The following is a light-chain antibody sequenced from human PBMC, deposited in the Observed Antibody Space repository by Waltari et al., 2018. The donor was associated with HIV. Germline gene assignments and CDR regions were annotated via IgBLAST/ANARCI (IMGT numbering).Light chain of an antibody. Sequence: DIVMTQSPATLSVSPGERAALSCRASQTVHSDLAWYQQKPGQPPRLLVYGASTRPTGIPARFSGSGYGTDFTLIISSLQSDDFEIYFCQQYKDWPLTFGRGTKVEIK. CDR1: QTVHSD. CDR3: QQYKDWPLT. J-gene: IGKJ4*02. CDR2: GAS. V-gene: IGKV3-15*01.